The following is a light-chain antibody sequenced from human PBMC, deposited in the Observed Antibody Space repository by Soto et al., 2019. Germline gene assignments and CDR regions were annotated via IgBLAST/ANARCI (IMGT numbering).Light chain of an antibody. CDR3: QQSYSTPTIT. CDR1: QSISSY. CDR2: DAS. Sequence: DIQLTQSPSFLSASVGDRVTITCRASQSISSYLNWYQQKPGKAPKLLIYDASSLESGVPSRFSGSGSGTEFTLTISSLQPEDFATYYCQQSYSTPTITFGQGTRLEIK. V-gene: IGKV1-39*01. J-gene: IGKJ5*01.